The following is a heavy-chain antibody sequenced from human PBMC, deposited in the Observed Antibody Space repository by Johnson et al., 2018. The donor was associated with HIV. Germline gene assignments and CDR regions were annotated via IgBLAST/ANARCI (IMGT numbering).Heavy chain of an antibody. Sequence: QVQLVESGGGVVQPGKSLTLSCVASGLSFSNFGIHWVRQAPGKGPEWVSIISYSGSNKYYADSVKGRFTISRDNSKNTLYLQMNTLRAEDTAVYYCARGGVVHDGFDIRGLGTMVTVSS. V-gene: IGHV3-30*03. CDR2: ISYSGSNK. J-gene: IGHJ3*02. CDR1: GLSFSNFG. CDR3: ARGGVVHDGFDI. D-gene: IGHD2-8*01.